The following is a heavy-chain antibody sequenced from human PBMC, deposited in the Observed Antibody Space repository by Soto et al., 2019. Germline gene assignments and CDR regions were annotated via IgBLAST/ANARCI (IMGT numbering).Heavy chain of an antibody. CDR2: TYRSNWRH. V-gene: IGHV6-1*01. J-gene: IGHJ4*02. CDR1: GDSVSSNTAA. D-gene: IGHD6-19*01. CDR3: ARGVAGSGFDL. Sequence: SQTLSLTCAISGDSVSSNTAAWNWIRSSPSRGLEWLGRTYRSNWRHDYAVSVKSRITVNPDTSKNHFSLQLNSVTPDDTAVYYCARGVAGSGFDLWRQGTLVTVSS.